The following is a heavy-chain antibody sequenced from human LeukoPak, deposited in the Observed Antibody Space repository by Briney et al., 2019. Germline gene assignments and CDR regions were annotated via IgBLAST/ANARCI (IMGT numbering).Heavy chain of an antibody. CDR1: GFTFSSYA. CDR2: ISGSGGST. Sequence: PGGSLRLSCAAPGFTFSSYAMSWVRQAPGKGLEWVSAISGSGGSTYYADSVKGRFTISRDNSKNTLYLQMNSLRAEDTAVYYCAKDLGEEQQLIDAFDIWGQGTMVTVSS. J-gene: IGHJ3*02. V-gene: IGHV3-23*01. CDR3: AKDLGEEQQLIDAFDI. D-gene: IGHD6-13*01.